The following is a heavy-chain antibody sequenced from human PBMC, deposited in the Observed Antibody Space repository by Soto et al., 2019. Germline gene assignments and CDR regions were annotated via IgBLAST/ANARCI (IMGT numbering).Heavy chain of an antibody. CDR2: ISSSSSYI. CDR3: ARAVTKTGGP. V-gene: IGHV3-21*01. CDR1: GFTFSSYS. Sequence: EVQLVESGGGLVKPGGSLKLSCAASGFTFSSYSMNWVRQAPGKGLEWVSSISSSSSYIYYADSVKGRFTISRDNAKNSLYLQMNSLRAEDTAVYYCARAVTKTGGPWGQGTLVTVSS. J-gene: IGHJ5*02. D-gene: IGHD4-17*01.